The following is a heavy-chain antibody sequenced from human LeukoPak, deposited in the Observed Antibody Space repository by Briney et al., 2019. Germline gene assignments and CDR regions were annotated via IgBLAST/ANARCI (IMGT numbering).Heavy chain of an antibody. CDR3: ARTGIAVARSQPRFDY. Sequence: PSETLSLTCAVYGGSFSGYYWSWIRQPPGKGLEWIGEINHSGSTNYNPSLKSRVTISVDTSKNQFSLKLSSVTAADTAVYYCARTGIAVARSQPRFDYWGQGTLVTVSS. CDR1: GGSFSGYY. J-gene: IGHJ4*02. CDR2: INHSGST. V-gene: IGHV4-34*01. D-gene: IGHD6-19*01.